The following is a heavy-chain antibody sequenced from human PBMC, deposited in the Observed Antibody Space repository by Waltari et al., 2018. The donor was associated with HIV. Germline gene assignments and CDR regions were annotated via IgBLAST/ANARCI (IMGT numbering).Heavy chain of an antibody. V-gene: IGHV3-30-3*01. Sequence: QDQLVESGGGVVQPGRSLSLAGAASGFPFSGFAILWVRQAPGKGLEWVAVISFDGSSAYYADSVKGRFTISKDNPKNTLYLQMKSLITEDTAVYFCARDSLYSDSSGYYFRPFDMWGQGTMVTVSS. J-gene: IGHJ3*02. CDR3: ARDSLYSDSSGYYFRPFDM. D-gene: IGHD3-22*01. CDR2: ISFDGSSA. CDR1: GFPFSGFA.